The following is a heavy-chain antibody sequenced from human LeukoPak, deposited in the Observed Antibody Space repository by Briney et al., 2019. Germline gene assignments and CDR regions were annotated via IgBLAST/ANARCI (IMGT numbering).Heavy chain of an antibody. J-gene: IGHJ4*02. V-gene: IGHV4-38-2*01. CDR2: IYHSGST. Sequence: SETLSLTCAVSDYSISSGYYWGCLRQPPGKGLEWIGSIYHSGSTYYNPSLKSRVTISVDTSQNQFSLKLSSVTAANTAVYCCARSKPLGYDFWGQGTLVTVSS. CDR1: DYSISSGYY. CDR3: ARSKPLGYDF. D-gene: IGHD5-18*01.